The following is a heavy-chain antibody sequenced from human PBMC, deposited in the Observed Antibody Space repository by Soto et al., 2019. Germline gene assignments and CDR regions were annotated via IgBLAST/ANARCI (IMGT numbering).Heavy chain of an antibody. Sequence: QVQLVQSGAEVKKPGSSVKVSCKASGGTFSSYAISWVRQAPGQGLEWMGGIIPIFGTANYAQKFQGRVTITADESTSTAYMELSSLRSEDTAVYYCATGKLRFLEWFVGNWFDPWGQGTLVTVSS. CDR1: GGTFSSYA. V-gene: IGHV1-69*01. J-gene: IGHJ5*02. CDR2: IIPIFGTA. CDR3: ATGKLRFLEWFVGNWFDP. D-gene: IGHD3-3*01.